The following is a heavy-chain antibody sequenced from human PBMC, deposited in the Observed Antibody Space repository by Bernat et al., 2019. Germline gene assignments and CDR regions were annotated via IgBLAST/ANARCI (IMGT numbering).Heavy chain of an antibody. Sequence: EVQLLESGGGLVQPGGSLRLSCAASGFIFSSNAMSWVRQAPEKGLEWVSTISHDGSTYYADSVKGRFTISKDNSKNTLYLQMYSLRAEDTAVYYCAKDGAARPWPRFDYWGEGTLITVSS. CDR1: GFIFSSNA. J-gene: IGHJ4*02. V-gene: IGHV3-23*01. D-gene: IGHD6-6*01. CDR2: ISHDGST. CDR3: AKDGAARPWPRFDY.